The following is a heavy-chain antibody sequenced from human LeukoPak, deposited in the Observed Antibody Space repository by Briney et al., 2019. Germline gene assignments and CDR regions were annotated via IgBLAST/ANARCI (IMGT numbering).Heavy chain of an antibody. Sequence: GESLKISCEGSGYSFSNYWIGWVRQMPGKGLEWMGIIYPSDSDTRYSPSFQGQVTISADKSINTAYLQWSSLKASDTAIYYCARQGGSSWYLDYWGQGTLVTVSS. CDR1: GYSFSNYW. CDR3: ARQGGSSWYLDY. CDR2: IYPSDSDT. J-gene: IGHJ4*02. V-gene: IGHV5-51*01. D-gene: IGHD6-13*01.